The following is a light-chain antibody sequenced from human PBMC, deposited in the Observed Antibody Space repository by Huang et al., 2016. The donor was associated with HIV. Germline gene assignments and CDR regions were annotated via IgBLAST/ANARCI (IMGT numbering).Light chain of an antibody. CDR2: KAS. J-gene: IGKJ2*01. Sequence: DIQMTQSPSTLSASVGDRVTITCRSSQSISSWLAWYQQKPGKAPKLRIYKASSLESGVPARFSVSGSGTEFTLTISSLQPDDFATYYCQQYNSYLMYTFGQGTKLEIK. CDR3: QQYNSYLMYT. CDR1: QSISSW. V-gene: IGKV1-5*03.